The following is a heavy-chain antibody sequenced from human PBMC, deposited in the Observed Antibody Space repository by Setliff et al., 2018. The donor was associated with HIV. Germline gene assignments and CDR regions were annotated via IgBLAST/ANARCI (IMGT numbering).Heavy chain of an antibody. CDR1: GGTFSTYT. V-gene: IGHV1-69*08. D-gene: IGHD2-2*01. CDR3: ARSVWAVVVPTGPAVDAFAI. J-gene: IGHJ3*02. CDR2: IIPIFGTP. Sequence: SVKVSCKTSGGTFSTYTIAWVRQAPGQGLEWMGRIIPIFGTPNYAQKFQGRVTITADKSTSTVYLDLRSLTSEDTAMYYCARSVWAVVVPTGPAVDAFAIWGQGTMVTVSS.